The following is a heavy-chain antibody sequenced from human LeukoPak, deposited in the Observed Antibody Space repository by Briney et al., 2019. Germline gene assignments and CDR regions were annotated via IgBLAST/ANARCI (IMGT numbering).Heavy chain of an antibody. V-gene: IGHV4-4*07. D-gene: IGHD3-10*01. J-gene: IGHJ4*02. CDR3: ARDSSTYYGSGMVFDY. Sequence: SETLSLTCTVSGGPISSYYWSWIRQPAGKGLEWIGRIYTSGSTNYNPSLKSRVTMSVDTSKNQFSLKLSSVTAADPAVYYCARDSSTYYGSGMVFDYWGQGTLVTVSS. CDR2: IYTSGST. CDR1: GGPISSYY.